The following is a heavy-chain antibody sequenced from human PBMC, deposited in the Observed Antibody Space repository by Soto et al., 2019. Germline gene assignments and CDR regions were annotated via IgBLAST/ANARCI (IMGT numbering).Heavy chain of an antibody. V-gene: IGHV1-69*13. D-gene: IGHD6-19*01. Sequence: SVKVSCKASGGTFSSDAVSWVRQAPGQGLEWMGGLIPILGTTHYAQRFQGRVTITADESTNTAYMELSSLRSDDTAVYYCARASGYVSGWYHDYWGQGTRVTVS. CDR3: ARASGYVSGWYHDY. J-gene: IGHJ4*02. CDR1: GGTFSSDA. CDR2: LIPILGTT.